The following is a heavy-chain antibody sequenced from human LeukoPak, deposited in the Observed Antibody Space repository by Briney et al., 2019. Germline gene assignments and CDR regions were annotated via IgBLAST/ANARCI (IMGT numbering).Heavy chain of an antibody. V-gene: IGHV1-2*02. Sequence: ASVKVSCKASGYTFTGYYMHWVRQAPGQGLEWMGWINPNSGGTNYAQKFQGRVTMTRDTSISTAYMELSRLRSDDTAVYYCARRAAVTTLDMANYFDYWGQGTLVTVSS. CDR2: INPNSGGT. D-gene: IGHD4-17*01. CDR1: GYTFTGYY. J-gene: IGHJ4*02. CDR3: ARRAAVTTLDMANYFDY.